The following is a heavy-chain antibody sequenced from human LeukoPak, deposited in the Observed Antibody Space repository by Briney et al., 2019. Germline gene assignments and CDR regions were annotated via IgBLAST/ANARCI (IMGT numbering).Heavy chain of an antibody. CDR2: INPNSGGT. CDR1: GYTLTGYY. V-gene: IGHV1-2*02. Sequence: ASVKVSCKASGYTLTGYYLHRVRQAPGQGLEWMGWINPNSGGTNYAQKFQGRVTMTRDTSISTAYMELSRLRSDDTAAYYCAAHDYGDYWFDPWGQGALVTVSS. CDR3: AAHDYGDYWFDP. J-gene: IGHJ5*02. D-gene: IGHD4-17*01.